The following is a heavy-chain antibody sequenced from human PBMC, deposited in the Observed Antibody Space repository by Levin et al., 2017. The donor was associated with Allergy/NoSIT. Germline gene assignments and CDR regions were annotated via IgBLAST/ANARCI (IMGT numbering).Heavy chain of an antibody. V-gene: IGHV1-46*01. CDR2: INPSGGST. CDR1: GYTFTSYY. J-gene: IGHJ4*02. Sequence: ASVKVSCKASGYTFTSYYMHWVRQAPGQGLEWMGIINPSGGSTSYAQKFQGRVTMTRDTSTSTVYMELSSLRSEDTAVYYCAREGYYYGSGAKYYFDYWGQGTLVTVSS. CDR3: AREGYYYGSGAKYYFDY. D-gene: IGHD3-10*01.